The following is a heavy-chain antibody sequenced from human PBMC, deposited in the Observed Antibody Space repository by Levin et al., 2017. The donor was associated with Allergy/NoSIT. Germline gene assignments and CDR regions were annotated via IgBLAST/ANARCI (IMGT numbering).Heavy chain of an antibody. CDR1: GFTFSSYA. CDR3: AKDGDFWSGYEFDAFDI. Sequence: PGESLKISCAASGFTFSSYAMSWVRQAPGKGLEWVSAISGSGGSTYYADSVKGRFTISRDNSKNTLYLQMNSLRAEDTAVYYCAKDGDFWSGYEFDAFDIWGQGTMVTVSS. CDR2: ISGSGGST. D-gene: IGHD3-3*01. J-gene: IGHJ3*02. V-gene: IGHV3-23*01.